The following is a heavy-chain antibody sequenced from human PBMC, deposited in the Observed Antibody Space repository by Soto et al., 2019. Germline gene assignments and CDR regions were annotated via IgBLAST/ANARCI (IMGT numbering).Heavy chain of an antibody. Sequence: QVQLMQSGAEVKKPGASVKVSCKASGYTFTSDDINWVRQATGQGLEWMGWMNPYSGDTGYAQKFQGRGTMTRDTSISTAYMELSRLSSEYTAVEYCARGVSAAGTDWFDPLGQGALVTVSP. J-gene: IGHJ5*02. CDR3: ARGVSAAGTDWFDP. D-gene: IGHD6-13*01. V-gene: IGHV1-8*01. CDR1: GYTFTSDD. CDR2: MNPYSGDT.